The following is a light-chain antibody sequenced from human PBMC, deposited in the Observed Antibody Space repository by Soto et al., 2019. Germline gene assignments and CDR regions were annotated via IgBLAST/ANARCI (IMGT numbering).Light chain of an antibody. Sequence: DIQMTQSPSSLSASVGDRVTITCRASQTISTYLNWYQQKPGKAPKLLIYVASSLQSGVPSRFSGSGSGTDFTLTISSLQPEDFAVCCQSYGRSPLGGGTEVDIK. J-gene: IGKJ4*01. CDR3: SYGRSP. CDR1: QTISTY. CDR2: VAS. V-gene: IGKV1-39*01.